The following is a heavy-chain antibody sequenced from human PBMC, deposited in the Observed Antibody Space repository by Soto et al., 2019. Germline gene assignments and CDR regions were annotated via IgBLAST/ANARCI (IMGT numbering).Heavy chain of an antibody. CDR2: VYRTGST. D-gene: IGHD6-13*01. CDR3: ARASATLAAAATCDC. J-gene: IGHJ4*02. V-gene: IGHV4-4*02. Sequence: QVQLQESGPGLVKPSGTLSLTCAVSGGSISTSNWWSWVRQPPGKGLEWIGEVYRTGSTNYNPSPASPLTTSVDKSKNQSPLTLTSATAAATAVYYSARASATLAAAATCDCWGQGTLVTVSS. CDR1: GGSISTSNW.